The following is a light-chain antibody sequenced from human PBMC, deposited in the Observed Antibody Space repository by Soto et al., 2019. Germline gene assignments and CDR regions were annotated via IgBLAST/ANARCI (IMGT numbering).Light chain of an antibody. Sequence: EIVMTQSPATLSVSPGERATLSCRASQIVSSNLAWYQQKPGQAPRLLIYGASTRATGIPATFSGSGSGTEFTLTISSLQSEDFAVYYCQQYNNWPRTFGQGTKVDI. CDR2: GAS. J-gene: IGKJ1*01. V-gene: IGKV3-15*01. CDR1: QIVSSN. CDR3: QQYNNWPRT.